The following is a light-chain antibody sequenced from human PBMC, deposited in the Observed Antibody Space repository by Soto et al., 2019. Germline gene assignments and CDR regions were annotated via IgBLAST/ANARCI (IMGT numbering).Light chain of an antibody. CDR3: QHYNNWPPWT. J-gene: IGKJ1*01. Sequence: EIIMTQSPDILSVSPGERATLSCRASQSVSIRVAWYQQRPGQAPRLLIYDASTRATGIPARFSGSGSGTEFTLTISSLQAEDFAIYYCQHYNNWPPWTFGQGNKVEIK. CDR2: DAS. CDR1: QSVSIR. V-gene: IGKV3-15*01.